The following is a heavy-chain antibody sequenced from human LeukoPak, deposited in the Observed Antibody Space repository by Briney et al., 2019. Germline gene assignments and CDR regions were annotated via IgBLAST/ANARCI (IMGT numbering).Heavy chain of an antibody. J-gene: IGHJ4*02. V-gene: IGHV4-4*02. CDR1: GDSISSSSW. CDR3: AGARVETAMVPFDY. D-gene: IGHD5-18*01. CDR2: IHHSGPT. Sequence: PSGTLSLTCAVSGDSISSSSWWSWVRQTPGKGLEWIGEIHHSGPTNDNPSLKSRVTISVDKSKNQFSLKLSSVTAADMAVYYCAGARVETAMVPFDYWGQGTRVTVSS.